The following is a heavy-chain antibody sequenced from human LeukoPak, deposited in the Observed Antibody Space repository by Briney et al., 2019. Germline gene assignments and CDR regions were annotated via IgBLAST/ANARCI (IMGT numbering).Heavy chain of an antibody. J-gene: IGHJ4*02. CDR3: ARGRDIVVVVAATRRRDYFDY. CDR1: GGSFSGYY. CDR2: INHSGST. V-gene: IGHV4-34*01. Sequence: SETLSLTCAVCGGSFSGYYWSWIRQPPGKGLEWIGEINHSGSTNYNPSLKSRVTISVDTSKNQFSLKLSSVTAADTAVYYCARGRDIVVVVAATRRRDYFDYWGQGTLVTVSS. D-gene: IGHD2-15*01.